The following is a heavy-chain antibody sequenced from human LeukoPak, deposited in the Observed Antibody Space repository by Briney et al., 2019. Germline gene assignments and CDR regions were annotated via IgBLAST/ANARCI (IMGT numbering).Heavy chain of an antibody. CDR1: GGSISSYY. D-gene: IGHD2-2*02. J-gene: IGHJ6*03. CDR2: IYYSGST. Sequence: PSETLSLTCTVSGGSISSYYWSWIRQPPGKGLEWIGDIYYSGSTNYNPSLKSRVTISVDTSKNQFSLKLSSVTVAETAVYYCARVGYCSSTSCYTGYYYMDVWGKGTTVTVSS. CDR3: ARVGYCSSTSCYTGYYYMDV. V-gene: IGHV4-59*01.